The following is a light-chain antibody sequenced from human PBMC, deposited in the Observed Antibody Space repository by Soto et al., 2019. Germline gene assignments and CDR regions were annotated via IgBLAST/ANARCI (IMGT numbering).Light chain of an antibody. CDR1: SSDFGTYNL. Sequence: QSVLTQPASVSGSPGQSITISCTGTSSDFGTYNLVSWYQQHPRKAPKLTIYEVNKRPSGVSDRFSGSKSGNTASLTISGLQAEDEADYYCCSYAGSSTLYVFGTGTKVTVL. CDR2: EVN. CDR3: CSYAGSSTLYV. V-gene: IGLV2-23*02. J-gene: IGLJ1*01.